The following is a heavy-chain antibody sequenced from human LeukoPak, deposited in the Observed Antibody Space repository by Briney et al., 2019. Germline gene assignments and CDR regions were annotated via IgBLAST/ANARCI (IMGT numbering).Heavy chain of an antibody. CDR3: ARDYRYGDYSGY. J-gene: IGHJ4*02. V-gene: IGHV3-21*01. CDR2: ISSSSSYI. Sequence: NPGGSLRLSCAASGFTFSSYSMNWVRQAPGKGLEWVSYISSSSSYIYYADSVKGRFTISRDNAKNSLYLQMNSLRAEDTAVYYCARDYRYGDYSGYWGQGTLVTVSS. D-gene: IGHD4-17*01. CDR1: GFTFSSYS.